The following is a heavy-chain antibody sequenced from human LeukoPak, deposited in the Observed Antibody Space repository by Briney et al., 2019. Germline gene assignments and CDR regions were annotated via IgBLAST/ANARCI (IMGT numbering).Heavy chain of an antibody. D-gene: IGHD3-16*01. Sequence: ASVKVSCKASGYTFTSYDINWVRQATGQGLEWMGWMNPNSGNTGYAQKFRGRVTMTRNTSISTAYMELSSLRSEDTAVYYCARGVLGGGFSWFDPWGQGTLVTVSS. V-gene: IGHV1-8*01. CDR3: ARGVLGGGFSWFDP. J-gene: IGHJ5*02. CDR2: MNPNSGNT. CDR1: GYTFTSYD.